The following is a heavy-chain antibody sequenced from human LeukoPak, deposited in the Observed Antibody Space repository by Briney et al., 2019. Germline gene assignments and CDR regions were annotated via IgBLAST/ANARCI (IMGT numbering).Heavy chain of an antibody. CDR1: GFTFSNYS. CDR2: ISSRSRTI. Sequence: GGSLRLSCAASGFTFSNYSMNWVRQAPGKGLEWVSYISSRSRTIYYADSVKGRFTISRDNAKNSLYLQMNSLRAEDTAVYYCARGSKDYYYDSSGYYYNYWGQGTLVTVSS. D-gene: IGHD3-22*01. J-gene: IGHJ4*02. V-gene: IGHV3-48*04. CDR3: ARGSKDYYYDSSGYYYNY.